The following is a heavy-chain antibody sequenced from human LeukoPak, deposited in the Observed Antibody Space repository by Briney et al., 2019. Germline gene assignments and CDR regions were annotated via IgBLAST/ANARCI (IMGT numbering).Heavy chain of an antibody. CDR3: TTYTAQHYFDY. Sequence: PGGSLRLSCAASGFTFSRYWMNWVRQAPGKGLEWVGRIKSKTDGGTPDYAAPVKGRFTISRDDSKNTLYLQMNSLATEDTAVYYCTTYTAQHYFDYWGQGTLVTVSS. J-gene: IGHJ4*02. D-gene: IGHD5-18*01. CDR1: GFTFSRYW. CDR2: IKSKTDGGTP. V-gene: IGHV3-15*01.